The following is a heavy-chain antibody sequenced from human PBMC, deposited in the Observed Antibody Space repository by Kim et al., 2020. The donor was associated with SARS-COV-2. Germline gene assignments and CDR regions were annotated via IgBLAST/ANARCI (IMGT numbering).Heavy chain of an antibody. J-gene: IGHJ4*01. CDR3: THSPRTALYF. Sequence: GGSLRLSCVASGFTFSAYSMSWVRQAPGKGLEWVSTVSDFFSTTHDRDADTYYSDSAKDHSTISRDLLMTTLKPQMATLCAEDTALYFCTHSPRTALYF. V-gene: IGHV3-23*01. CDR2: VSDFFSTTHDRDADT. D-gene: IGHD2-15*01. CDR1: GFTFSAYS.